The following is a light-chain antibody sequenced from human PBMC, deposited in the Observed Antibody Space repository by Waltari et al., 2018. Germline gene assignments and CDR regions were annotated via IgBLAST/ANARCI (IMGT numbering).Light chain of an antibody. CDR3: QQYNNWPET. J-gene: IGKJ1*01. CDR2: GAS. CDR1: QGVGSN. Sequence: EVVMTQSPATLSVSPGERATLSCRASQGVGSNLAWYQQTPGQAPRLLIYGASTRATGIPVRFSGSGSGREFTLTISSLQSEDCAIYYCQQYNNWPETFGQGTKVDIK. V-gene: IGKV3-15*01.